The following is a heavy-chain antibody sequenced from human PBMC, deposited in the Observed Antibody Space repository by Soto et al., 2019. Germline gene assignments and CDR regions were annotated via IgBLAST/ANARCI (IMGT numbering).Heavy chain of an antibody. CDR2: INHSGST. D-gene: IGHD6-13*01. Sequence: LALTCAVYGGSSSGYYWSCIRQPPGMGLEWIGEINHSGSTNYNPSLKSRVTISVDTSKNQFSLKLSPVTTADTAVYYCARLQGYSRTWGQGTLVTVXS. CDR3: ARLQGYSRT. J-gene: IGHJ5*02. V-gene: IGHV4-34*01. CDR1: GGSSSGYY.